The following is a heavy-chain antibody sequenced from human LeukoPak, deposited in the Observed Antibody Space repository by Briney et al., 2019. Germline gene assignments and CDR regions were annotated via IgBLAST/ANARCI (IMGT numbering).Heavy chain of an antibody. J-gene: IGHJ5*02. Sequence: GGSLRLSCAASGFIVNDFDMNWVRQAPGKGLEWVSYLSTSGSYIHYADSVKGRFTISRDAGKNSLHLQLDSLTVEDTAVYFCARGNYDFAYDPWGQGTLVTVSS. V-gene: IGHV3-21*01. CDR1: GFIVNDFD. CDR3: ARGNYDFAYDP. D-gene: IGHD3-3*01. CDR2: LSTSGSYI.